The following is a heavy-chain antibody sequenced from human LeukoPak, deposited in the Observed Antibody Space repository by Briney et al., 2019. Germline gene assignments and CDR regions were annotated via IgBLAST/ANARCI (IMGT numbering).Heavy chain of an antibody. CDR2: IGDAGT. Sequence: GGSLRLSRSAPGFNLNGFSVTWVRQAPGKGLEWVSSIGDAGTYYADSVKGRFTISRDNSKNMLYLQLNSLRADHTAMYYCAKILGTFDVRGQGTMVTVSS. CDR3: AKILGTFDV. CDR1: GFNLNGFS. J-gene: IGHJ3*01. V-gene: IGHV3-23*01. D-gene: IGHD2-15*01.